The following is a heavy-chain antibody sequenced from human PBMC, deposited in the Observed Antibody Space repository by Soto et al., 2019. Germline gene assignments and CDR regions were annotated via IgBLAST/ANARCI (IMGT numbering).Heavy chain of an antibody. D-gene: IGHD6-6*01. Sequence: ASVKVSCKASGYTFTGYYMHWVRQAPGQGLEWMGWINPNSGGTNYAQKFQGWVTMTRGTSISTAYMELSRLRSDDTAVYYCARDSSSSVLAFDIWGQGTMVTVSS. J-gene: IGHJ3*02. CDR2: INPNSGGT. CDR1: GYTFTGYY. V-gene: IGHV1-2*04. CDR3: ARDSSSSVLAFDI.